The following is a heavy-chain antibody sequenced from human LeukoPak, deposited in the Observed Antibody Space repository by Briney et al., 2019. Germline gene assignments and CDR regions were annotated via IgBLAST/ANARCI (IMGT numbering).Heavy chain of an antibody. D-gene: IGHD6-13*01. Sequence: SETLSLTCTVSGGSISSSTYYWGWIRQPPGKGLEWIGSIYYSGSTYYNPSLKSRVTISVDTSKNQFSLKLSSVTAADTAVYYCARLAAAGKGDYWGQGTLVTVSS. J-gene: IGHJ4*02. CDR2: IYYSGST. CDR3: ARLAAAGKGDY. V-gene: IGHV4-39*07. CDR1: GGSISSSTYY.